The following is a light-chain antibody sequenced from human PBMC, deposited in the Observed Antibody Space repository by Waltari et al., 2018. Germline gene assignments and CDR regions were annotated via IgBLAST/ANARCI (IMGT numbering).Light chain of an antibody. CDR3: QQYNSYSWT. CDR1: QSISSW. V-gene: IGKV1-5*03. CDR2: KAS. Sequence: DIQMTQSPSTLSTSVGDRVAITCPASQSISSWLAWYQQKPGKAPKLLIYKASSLESWVPSRFSGSGSGTEFTLTISSLQPDDFATYYCQQYNSYSWTFDQGTKVEIK. J-gene: IGKJ1*01.